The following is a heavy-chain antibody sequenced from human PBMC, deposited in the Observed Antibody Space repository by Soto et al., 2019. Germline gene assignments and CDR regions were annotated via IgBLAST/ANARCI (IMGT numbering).Heavy chain of an antibody. J-gene: IGHJ4*02. CDR2: ISGSDGKT. V-gene: IGHV3-23*01. D-gene: IGHD3-3*01. CDR1: GFSFGSYA. Sequence: GGSLRLSCAASGFSFGSYALSWVRQAPGKGLEWVSTISGSDGKTFYADSVKGRFSISRDTSQGTLYLQMNGLRADDTAMYYCARWSYLDYWGQGTRVTVSS. CDR3: ARWSYLDY.